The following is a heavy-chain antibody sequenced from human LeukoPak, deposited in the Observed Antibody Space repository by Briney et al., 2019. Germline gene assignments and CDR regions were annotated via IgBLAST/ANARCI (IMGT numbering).Heavy chain of an antibody. J-gene: IGHJ4*02. CDR2: ITWNSDNI. V-gene: IGHV3-9*01. CDR1: GFTFDDYA. CDR3: AKDGGGYSYGYVDN. Sequence: GRSLRLSCAASGFTFDDYAMHWVRQAPGKGLEWVSGITWNSDNIGYADSVKGRFTISRDNAKNSLYLQMNSLRAEDTAFYYCAKDGGGYSYGYVDNWGQGTLVTVSS. D-gene: IGHD5-18*01.